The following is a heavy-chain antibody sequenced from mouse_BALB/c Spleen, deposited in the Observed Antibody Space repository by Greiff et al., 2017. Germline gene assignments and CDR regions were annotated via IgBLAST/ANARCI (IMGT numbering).Heavy chain of an antibody. CDR1: GYSITSGYY. CDR2: ISYDGSN. D-gene: IGHD4-1*01. J-gene: IGHJ2*01. V-gene: IGHV3-6*02. CDR3: ARTGMYFDY. Sequence: EVHLVESGPGLVKPSQSLSLTCSVTGYSITSGYYWNWIRQFPGNKLEWMGYISYDGSNNYNPSLKNRISITRDTSKNQFFLKLNSVTTEDTATYYCARTGMYFDYWGQGTTLTVSS.